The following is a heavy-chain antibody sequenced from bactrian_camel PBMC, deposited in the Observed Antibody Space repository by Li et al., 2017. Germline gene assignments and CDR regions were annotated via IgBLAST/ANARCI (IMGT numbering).Heavy chain of an antibody. V-gene: IGHV3S31*01. Sequence: VQLVESGGGLVQPGGTLRLSCVASGFTFSDYTMSWVRQAPGKGLEWVSRILPNGWTKHYTDSVKGRFTISRDNAKNTLLLQMDSLKTEDTAMYYCAKAWHLEEASVRGQGTQVTVS. CDR2: ILPNGWTK. CDR1: GFTFSDYT. J-gene: IGHJ4*01. CDR3: AKAWHLEEASV. D-gene: IGHD7*01.